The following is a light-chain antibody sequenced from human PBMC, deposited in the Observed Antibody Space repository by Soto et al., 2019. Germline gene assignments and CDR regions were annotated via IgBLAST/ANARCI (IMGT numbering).Light chain of an antibody. CDR3: QQYYSTPQT. V-gene: IGKV4-1*01. CDR1: QSVLYSSNNKNY. CDR2: WAS. Sequence: DIVMTQSPDSLAVSLGERVTINCKSSQSVLYSSNNKNYLAWYQQKPGQPPKLLIYWASTRESGVPDRFSGSGSGTDSTLTISSLQAEDVAVYYCQQYYSTPQTFGQGTKLEIK. J-gene: IGKJ2*01.